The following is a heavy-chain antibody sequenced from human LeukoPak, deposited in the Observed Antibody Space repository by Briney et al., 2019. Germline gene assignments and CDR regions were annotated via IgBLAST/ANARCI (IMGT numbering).Heavy chain of an antibody. V-gene: IGHV3-30*18. D-gene: IGHD6-25*01. CDR3: AKEPTSYSSGRYFHH. CDR2: ILHDGRTE. J-gene: IGHJ1*01. Sequence: TRGSLRLSCAASGFIFSNYGMHWVRQAPGKGLEWVAVILHDGRTEFYADSVKGRFTISRDNSKNTLDLQMFSLRAEDTAVYYCAKEPTSYSSGRYFHHWGQGTLVTVSS. CDR1: GFIFSNYG.